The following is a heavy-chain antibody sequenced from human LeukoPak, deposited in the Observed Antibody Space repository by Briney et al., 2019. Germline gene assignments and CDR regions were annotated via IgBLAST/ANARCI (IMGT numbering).Heavy chain of an antibody. Sequence: GASVKVSCKVSGYTLTELSMHWVRQAPGKGLEWMGGFGPEDGETIYAQKFQGRVTMTEDTSTDTAYMELSSLRSEDTAVYYCATLATRGYCSGGSCYNWFDPWGQGTLVTVSS. V-gene: IGHV1-24*01. CDR2: FGPEDGET. CDR1: GYTLTELS. CDR3: ATLATRGYCSGGSCYNWFDP. J-gene: IGHJ5*02. D-gene: IGHD2-15*01.